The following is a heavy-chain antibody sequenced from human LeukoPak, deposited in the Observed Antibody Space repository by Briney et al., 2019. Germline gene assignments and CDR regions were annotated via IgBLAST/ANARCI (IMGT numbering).Heavy chain of an antibody. J-gene: IGHJ1*01. D-gene: IGHD2-15*01. Sequence: GGSLRLSCAASGFTFIDYSMNWVRQAPGKGLEWLSSISSSSSYIYYADSVKGRFTISRDNAKNTLYLQMNSLRAEDTAVYYCAPSRSAEYFQHWGQGTLVTVSS. CDR2: ISSSSSYI. CDR1: GFTFIDYS. CDR3: APSRSAEYFQH. V-gene: IGHV3-21*01.